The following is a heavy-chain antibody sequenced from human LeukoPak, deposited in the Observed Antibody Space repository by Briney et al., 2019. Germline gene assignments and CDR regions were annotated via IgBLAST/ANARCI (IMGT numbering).Heavy chain of an antibody. J-gene: IGHJ5*02. Sequence: GGSLRLSCAASGFTFSSYAMSWVRQAPGKGLEWVSAISGSGGSTYYADSVKGRFTISRDNSKSTVYLQMNSLRVEDAAVYYCSKDLTSDFGGDLDPWGQGTLVTVSS. CDR2: ISGSGGST. CDR1: GFTFSSYA. V-gene: IGHV3-23*01. CDR3: SKDLTSDFGGDLDP. D-gene: IGHD3-10*01.